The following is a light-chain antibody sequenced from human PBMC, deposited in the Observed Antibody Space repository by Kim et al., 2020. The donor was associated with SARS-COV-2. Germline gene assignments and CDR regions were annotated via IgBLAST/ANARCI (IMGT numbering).Light chain of an antibody. J-gene: IGLJ1*01. CDR3: TSYTSSNTHV. V-gene: IGLV2-14*01. CDR2: DVS. Sequence: QSALTQPASVSGSPGQSITISCTGTSSDVGGYNYVAWYQQEPGKTPKLMIYDVSERPSGVSNRFSGSKSGNTASLTISGLQADDEADYYCTSYTSSNTHVFGAGTKVTVL. CDR1: SSDVGGYNY.